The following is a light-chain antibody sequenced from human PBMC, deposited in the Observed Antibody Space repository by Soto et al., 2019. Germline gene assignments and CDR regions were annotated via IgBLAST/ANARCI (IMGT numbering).Light chain of an antibody. J-gene: IGLJ1*01. CDR2: DVN. Sequence: QSALTQPASVSGSPGQSITISCTGTSSNVGGYNYVSWYQQHPGKAPKLMIYDVNNRPSGISNRVSGSKSGNTASLTISGLPADDEADYYCSSYTSSSTSPYVFGTGTKLTV. CDR3: SSYTSSSTSPYV. CDR1: SSNVGGYNY. V-gene: IGLV2-14*01.